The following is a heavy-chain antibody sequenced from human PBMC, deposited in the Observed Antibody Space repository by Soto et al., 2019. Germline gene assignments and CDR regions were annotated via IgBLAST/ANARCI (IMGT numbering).Heavy chain of an antibody. D-gene: IGHD6-13*01. V-gene: IGHV1-69*01. CDR1: EGTFTSYA. J-gene: IGHJ4*02. Sequence: QAQVVQSGAEVRKPGSSVKLSCKASEGTFTSYAIAWVRQAPGQGLEWMGGIIPYYNTLNYAQKFQARVTITADDSTNTVYMELSSLRSDDTAVYFCASGASRWYPYFFDSWAQGTLVTVSS. CDR2: IIPYYNTL. CDR3: ASGASRWYPYFFDS.